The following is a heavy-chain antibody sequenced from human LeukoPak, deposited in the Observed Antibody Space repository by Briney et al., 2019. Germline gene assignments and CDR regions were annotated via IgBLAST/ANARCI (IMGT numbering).Heavy chain of an antibody. CDR1: GFTFSSYS. CDR3: ARDFRGDMVRGVHYYYGMDV. J-gene: IGHJ6*02. D-gene: IGHD3-10*01. Sequence: GGSLRLSCAASGFTFSSYSMNWVRQAPGKGLEWVSSISGSSSYIYYTDSVKGRFTISRDNAKNSLYLQMNSLRAEDTAVYYCARDFRGDMVRGVHYYYGMDVWGQGTTVTVSS. CDR2: ISGSSSYI. V-gene: IGHV3-21*01.